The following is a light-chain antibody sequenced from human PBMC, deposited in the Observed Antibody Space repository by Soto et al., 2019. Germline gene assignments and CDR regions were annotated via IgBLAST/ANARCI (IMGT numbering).Light chain of an antibody. CDR1: SRDVGGYNY. J-gene: IGLJ2*01. V-gene: IGLV2-14*01. CDR3: SSYTRTTTLV. Sequence: QSVLTQPASVSGSPGQSITISCTGTSRDVGGYNYVSWYQQHPGKAPQLMIYDVSNRPSGVSDRFSGSKSGNTASLTISGLQAEDEDDYYCSSYTRTTTLVFGGGTKLTVL. CDR2: DVS.